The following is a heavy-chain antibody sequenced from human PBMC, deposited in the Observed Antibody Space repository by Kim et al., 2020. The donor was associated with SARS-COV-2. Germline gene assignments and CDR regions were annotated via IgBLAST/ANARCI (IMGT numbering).Heavy chain of an antibody. Sequence: NPTLKSRVTISVDTSKNQCSLKLSSVTAADTAVYYCARDRAAAGLNWFDPWGQGTLVTVSS. D-gene: IGHD6-13*01. CDR3: ARDRAAAGLNWFDP. J-gene: IGHJ5*02. V-gene: IGHV4-59*01.